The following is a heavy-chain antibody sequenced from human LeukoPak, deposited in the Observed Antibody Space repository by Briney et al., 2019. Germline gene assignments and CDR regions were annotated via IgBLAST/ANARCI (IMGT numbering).Heavy chain of an antibody. CDR2: MNPNSGGT. Sequence: ASVKVSCKASGYTFTDYYMHWVRQAPGQGLEWMGWMNPNSGGTNYAQKFQGRVTMTTDTSMSTAYMELSRLTSDDTAVYYCARAGGRSWFDPWGQGTLVTVSS. CDR1: GYTFTDYY. V-gene: IGHV1-2*02. CDR3: ARAGGRSWFDP. J-gene: IGHJ5*02.